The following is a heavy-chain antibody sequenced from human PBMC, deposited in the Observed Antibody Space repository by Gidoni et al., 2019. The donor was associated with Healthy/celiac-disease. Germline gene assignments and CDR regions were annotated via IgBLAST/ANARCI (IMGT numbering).Heavy chain of an antibody. V-gene: IGHV1-69*01. D-gene: IGHD3-22*01. Sequence: QVQLVQSGAEVKKPGSSVKVSCKASGGTFSRSAISWVRQAPGQGLEWMGGIIPICGTANYAQKFQGRVTITADESTSTAYMELSSLRSEDTAVYYCARGGYYDSSGYQGFWYFDLWGRGTLVTVSS. CDR3: ARGGYYDSSGYQGFWYFDL. CDR2: IIPICGTA. CDR1: GGTFSRSA. J-gene: IGHJ2*01.